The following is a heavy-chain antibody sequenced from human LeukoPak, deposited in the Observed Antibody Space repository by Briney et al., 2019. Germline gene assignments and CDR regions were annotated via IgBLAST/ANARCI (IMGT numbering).Heavy chain of an antibody. CDR1: GGSISSHY. J-gene: IGHJ4*02. CDR3: ATNHY. CDR2: IYYSGST. Sequence: SETLSLTCTVSGGSISSHYWSWIRQPPGKGLEWIGYIYYSGSTNYNPSLKSRVTISVDTSKNQFSLKLSSVTAADTAVYYCATNHYWGQGTLVTVYS. V-gene: IGHV4-59*11.